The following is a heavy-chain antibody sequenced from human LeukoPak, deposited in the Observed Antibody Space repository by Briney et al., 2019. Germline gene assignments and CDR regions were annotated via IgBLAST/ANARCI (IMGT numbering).Heavy chain of an antibody. Sequence: SETLSLTCAVYGGSFSGDYWSWIRQPPGKGLEWIGEINHTGSTNYNPSLKSRLTISLDMSKNQFSLKLNSLTAADTAMHYCGRGHNYWGQGTLVTVPS. CDR3: GRGHNY. J-gene: IGHJ4*02. CDR2: INHTGST. V-gene: IGHV4-34*01. D-gene: IGHD5-24*01. CDR1: GGSFSGDY.